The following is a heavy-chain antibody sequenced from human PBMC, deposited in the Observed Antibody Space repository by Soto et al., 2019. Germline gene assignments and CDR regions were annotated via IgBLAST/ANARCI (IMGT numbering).Heavy chain of an antibody. Sequence: GSLRLSCTASGVTFGDYAMSWFRQAPGKGLEWVGFIRSKANGGTTEFAASVKGRFTISRDDFKSIAYLQMNSLKTEDTAVYYCTRFSVYYDPLTDSSTDAFDIWGQGTMVTVSS. CDR1: GVTFGDYA. V-gene: IGHV3-49*03. D-gene: IGHD3-9*01. CDR3: TRFSVYYDPLTDSSTDAFDI. J-gene: IGHJ3*02. CDR2: IRSKANGGTT.